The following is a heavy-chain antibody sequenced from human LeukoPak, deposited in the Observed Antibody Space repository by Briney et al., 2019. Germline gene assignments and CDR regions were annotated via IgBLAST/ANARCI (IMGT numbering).Heavy chain of an antibody. J-gene: IGHJ4*02. V-gene: IGHV4-59*08. CDR2: IYYSGST. Sequence: SETLSLTCTVSGGSISSYYWSWIRQPPGKGLEWIGYIYYSGSTNYNPSLKSRVTISVDTSKNQFSLKLSSVTAADTAVYYCARTDNYYGSGSYYQIDYWGQGTLVTVSS. CDR3: ARTDNYYGSGSYYQIDY. CDR1: GGSISSYY. D-gene: IGHD3-10*01.